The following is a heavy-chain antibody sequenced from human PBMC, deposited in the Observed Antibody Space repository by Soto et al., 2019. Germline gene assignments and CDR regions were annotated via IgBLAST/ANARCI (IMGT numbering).Heavy chain of an antibody. CDR2: ISTYNGDT. J-gene: IGHJ4*02. D-gene: IGHD2-2*01. Sequence: QVQLVQSGNEVKKPGATIKVSCKTSGYTFTTFGISWVRQAPGQGLEWMGWISTYNGDTKYAQQFQGRVTMTRDTPTTTTYMGLRSLRYDDTAVYYCARDYFSRSRLYGPDYWGQGTLVTVSS. CDR3: ARDYFSRSRLYGPDY. CDR1: GYTFTTFG. V-gene: IGHV1-18*01.